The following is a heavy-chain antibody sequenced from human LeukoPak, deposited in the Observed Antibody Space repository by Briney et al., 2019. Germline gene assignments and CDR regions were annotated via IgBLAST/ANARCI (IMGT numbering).Heavy chain of an antibody. CDR2: IYYSGST. V-gene: IGHV4-59*01. J-gene: IGHJ3*02. Sequence: SETLSLTCTVSGGSISSYYWSWIRQPPGKGLEWIGYIYYSGSTNYNPSLKSRVTISVDTSKNQFSLKLSSVTAADTAVYYCARAPTMVGATGGSDAFDIWGQGTMVTVSS. CDR3: ARAPTMVGATGGSDAFDI. CDR1: GGSISSYY. D-gene: IGHD1-26*01.